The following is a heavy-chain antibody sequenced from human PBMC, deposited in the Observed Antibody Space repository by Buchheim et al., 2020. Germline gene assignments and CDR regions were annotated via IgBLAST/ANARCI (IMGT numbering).Heavy chain of an antibody. CDR1: GFTFSSYG. CDR2: ISYDGSNK. Sequence: QVQLVESGGGVVQPGRSLRLSCAASGFTFSSYGMHWVRQAPGKGLEWVAVISYDGSNKYYADSVKGRFTISRDTSKNTLYLQMNSLRAEDTAVYYCAKDPGNGDQDYWGQGTL. V-gene: IGHV3-30*18. CDR3: AKDPGNGDQDY. D-gene: IGHD4-17*01. J-gene: IGHJ4*02.